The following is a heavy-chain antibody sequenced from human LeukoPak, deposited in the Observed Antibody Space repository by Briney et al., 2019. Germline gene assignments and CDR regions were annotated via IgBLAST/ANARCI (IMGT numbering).Heavy chain of an antibody. J-gene: IGHJ4*02. V-gene: IGHV3-21*01. CDR3: ARGHYDVLAASYKWTPDY. D-gene: IGHD3-9*01. CDR1: GFTFNTFN. CDR2: ITSGGDYT. Sequence: GGSLRLSCAASGFTFNTFNMNWLRQAPGKGLEWVSSITSGGDYTYYADSVKGRFTTSRDNAKHSLSLQLSSLRVEDTAIYYCARGHYDVLAASYKWTPDYWGQGTLVTVSS.